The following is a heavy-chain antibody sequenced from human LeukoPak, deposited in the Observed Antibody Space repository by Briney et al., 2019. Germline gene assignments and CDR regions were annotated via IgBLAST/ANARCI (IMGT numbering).Heavy chain of an antibody. CDR3: ARFGITVVRGGKYYFDY. CDR2: IYYSGAT. J-gene: IGHJ4*02. Sequence: SETLSLTCTVSGGSISNYYWSWIRQPPGKGLEWIGHIYYSGATKYNPSLKSRITISVDTSKNQFSLMLSSVTAADTAVYYCARFGITVVRGGKYYFDYWGQGTLVTISS. D-gene: IGHD3-10*01. CDR1: GGSISNYY. V-gene: IGHV4-59*08.